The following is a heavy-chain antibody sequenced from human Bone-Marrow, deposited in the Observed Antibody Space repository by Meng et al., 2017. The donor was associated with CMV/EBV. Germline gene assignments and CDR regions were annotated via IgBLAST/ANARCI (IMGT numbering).Heavy chain of an antibody. CDR3: AKDMALHDAFDI. D-gene: IGHD3-10*01. CDR2: INPDGSEK. Sequence: GESLKISCAASGFTFSSYAMHWVRQAPGKGLEWVANINPDGSEKYHVDSVKGRFTISRDNAKNSLCLQMNSLRTEDTALYYCAKDMALHDAFDIWGQGTMVTVSS. J-gene: IGHJ3*02. V-gene: IGHV3-7*03. CDR1: GFTFSSYA.